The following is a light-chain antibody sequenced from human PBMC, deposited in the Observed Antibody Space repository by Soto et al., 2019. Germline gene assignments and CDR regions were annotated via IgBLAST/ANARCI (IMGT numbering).Light chain of an antibody. CDR1: NSNIGAGYA. J-gene: IGLJ3*02. Sequence: QPVLTQPPSVSGAPGQRVTISCTGNNSNIGAGYAVHWYQQVPGTAPKLLIYIDNSRPSGVPDRFSGSRSDTSASLAITGLQAEDEADYYCQSYDRSLSGRVFGGGTQLTVL. CDR2: IDN. CDR3: QSYDRSLSGRV. V-gene: IGLV1-40*01.